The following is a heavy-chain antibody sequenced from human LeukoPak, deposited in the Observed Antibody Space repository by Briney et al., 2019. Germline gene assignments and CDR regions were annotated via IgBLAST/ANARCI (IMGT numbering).Heavy chain of an antibody. Sequence: SETLSLTCALSGGSISSSNWWSWVRQPPGKGLEWIGEIYHSGSTNYNPSLKSRVTISVDKSKNQFSLKLSSVTAADTAVYYCARKASNYYYYYYMDVWGKGTTVTVSS. CDR2: IYHSGST. CDR3: ARKASNYYYYYYMDV. V-gene: IGHV4-4*02. D-gene: IGHD4-11*01. CDR1: GGSISSSNW. J-gene: IGHJ6*03.